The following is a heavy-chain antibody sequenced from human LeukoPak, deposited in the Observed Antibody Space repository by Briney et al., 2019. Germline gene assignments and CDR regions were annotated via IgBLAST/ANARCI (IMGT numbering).Heavy chain of an antibody. J-gene: IGHJ3*02. CDR1: GYSFTSYW. V-gene: IGHV5-51*01. Sequence: AGESLKISCKGSGYSFTSYWIGWVRQMPGKGLEWMGIIYPGDSDTRYSPSFQGQVTISADKSLSTAYLQWSSLKASDTAMYYCGRPYSSGWARAFDIWGQGTTLTVSS. CDR2: IYPGDSDT. D-gene: IGHD6-19*01. CDR3: GRPYSSGWARAFDI.